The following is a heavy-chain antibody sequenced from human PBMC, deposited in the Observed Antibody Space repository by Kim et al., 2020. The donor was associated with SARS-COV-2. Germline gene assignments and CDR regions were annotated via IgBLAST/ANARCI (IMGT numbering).Heavy chain of an antibody. Sequence: SETLSLTCTVSGGSISSYYWSWIRQPPGKGLEWIGYIYYSGSTNYNPSLKSRVTISVDTSKNQFSLKLSSVTAADTAVYYCASYSGSYTYWGQGTLVTVS. D-gene: IGHD1-26*01. CDR1: GGSISSYY. J-gene: IGHJ4*02. CDR2: IYYSGST. V-gene: IGHV4-59*01. CDR3: ASYSGSYTY.